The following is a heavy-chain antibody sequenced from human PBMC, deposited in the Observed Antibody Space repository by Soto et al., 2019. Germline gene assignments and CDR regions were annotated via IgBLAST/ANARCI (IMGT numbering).Heavy chain of an antibody. V-gene: IGHV4-39*01. CDR1: GYSVSSSDYY. J-gene: IGHJ6*02. Sequence: SSETLSLTCSVSGYSVSSSDYYWAWIRQPPGKGLEWIGSMFYSGLTYYNPSLKSRVTLSVDTSKNQFSVRLNSVTAADTAVYYCAPLSVSLSGPYGIHVWGQGTTVTASS. CDR2: MFYSGLT. CDR3: APLSVSLSGPYGIHV. D-gene: IGHD2-15*01.